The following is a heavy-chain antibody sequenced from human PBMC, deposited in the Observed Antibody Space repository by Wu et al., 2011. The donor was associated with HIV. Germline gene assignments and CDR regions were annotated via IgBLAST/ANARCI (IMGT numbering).Heavy chain of an antibody. CDR1: DTPSPLR. Sequence: VKEPGASVKSLQASDTPSPLRICTGCDRPLDKGLSGLGWINPNSGDRNPAQKFQGRVTMTRDTSISTAYMELSRLRSDDTAMYYCARETLTGERTFDIWGQGTMVTVSS. D-gene: IGHD7-27*01. CDR2: INPNSGDR. CDR3: ARETLTGERTFDI. V-gene: IGHV1-2*02. J-gene: IGHJ3*02.